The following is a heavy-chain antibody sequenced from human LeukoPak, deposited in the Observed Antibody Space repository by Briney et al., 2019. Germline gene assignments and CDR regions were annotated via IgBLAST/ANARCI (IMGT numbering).Heavy chain of an antibody. Sequence: ASVKVSCKASGYTFTSYYMHWVQQAPGQGLEWMGIINPSGGSTSYAQKFQGRVTMTRDTSTSTVYMELSSLRSEDTAVYYCARDGGDILTGWNAFDIWGQGTMVTVSS. D-gene: IGHD3-9*01. V-gene: IGHV1-46*01. CDR1: GYTFTSYY. J-gene: IGHJ3*02. CDR2: INPSGGST. CDR3: ARDGGDILTGWNAFDI.